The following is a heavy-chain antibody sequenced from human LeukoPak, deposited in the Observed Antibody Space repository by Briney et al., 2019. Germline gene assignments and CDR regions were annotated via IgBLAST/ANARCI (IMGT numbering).Heavy chain of an antibody. Sequence: ASVKVSCKASGYTFTSYYMHWVRQAPGQGPEWMGIINPSGGSTSYAQKFQGRVTMTRDTSTSTVYMELSSLRSEDTAVYYCARSAHLRDQLWFLDYWGQGTLVTVSS. D-gene: IGHD5-18*01. CDR1: GYTFTSYY. V-gene: IGHV1-46*01. CDR3: ARSAHLRDQLWFLDY. CDR2: INPSGGST. J-gene: IGHJ4*02.